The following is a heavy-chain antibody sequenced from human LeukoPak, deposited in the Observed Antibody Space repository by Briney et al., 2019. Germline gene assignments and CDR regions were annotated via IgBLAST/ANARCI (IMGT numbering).Heavy chain of an antibody. CDR3: ARVRAAAGTAVEGSDY. J-gene: IGHJ4*02. D-gene: IGHD6-13*01. Sequence: SVKVSCKASGGTFSSYAISWVRQAPGQGLEWMGGIIPIFGTANYAQKFQGRVTITADESTSTAYMELSSLRSEDTAVYYCARVRAAAGTAVEGSDYWGQGTLVTVSS. V-gene: IGHV1-69*01. CDR2: IIPIFGTA. CDR1: GGTFSSYA.